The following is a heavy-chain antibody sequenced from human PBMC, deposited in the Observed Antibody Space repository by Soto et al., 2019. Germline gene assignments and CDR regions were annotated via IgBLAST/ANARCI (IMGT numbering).Heavy chain of an antibody. J-gene: IGHJ4*01. V-gene: IGHV1-18*01. CDR2: ISGETGNT. D-gene: IGHD1-20*01. CDR1: GYTFSSKG. Sequence: ASVKVCCKSSGYTFSSKGFSWLRQAPGQRLEWMGWISGETGNTNYAPKFQARLTMTTDTSTATAYMELRSLRTDDTAVYYCARDGNWNHEPFDNWG. CDR3: ARDGNWNHEPFDN.